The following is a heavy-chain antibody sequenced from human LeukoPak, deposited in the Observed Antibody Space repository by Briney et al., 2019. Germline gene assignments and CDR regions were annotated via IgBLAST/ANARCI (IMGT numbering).Heavy chain of an antibody. Sequence: RGSLRLSCAASGFTFSSYSMNWVRQAPGKGLEWVSSISSSSSYIYYADSVKGRFTISRDNAKNSLYLQMNSLRAEDTAVYYCARDRATVYYYYGMDVWGQGTTVTVSS. V-gene: IGHV3-21*01. CDR2: ISSSSSYI. D-gene: IGHD4-17*01. CDR1: GFTFSSYS. CDR3: ARDRATVYYYYGMDV. J-gene: IGHJ6*02.